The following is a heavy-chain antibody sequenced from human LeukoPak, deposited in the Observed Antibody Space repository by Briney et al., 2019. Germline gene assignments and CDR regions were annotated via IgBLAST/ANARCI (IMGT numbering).Heavy chain of an antibody. Sequence: PSGTLSHTCPVTGGSISSSSYYWGWPRQPPGKGRVWLGCIYYSGCTYYDPSLKSRVTISVVTSKNQYSLKLSSVTDAHTAVYYCARLTVTTSHRIWSSAGMQFDYWGQGTLVTVSS. D-gene: IGHD4-17*01. J-gene: IGHJ4*02. CDR3: ARLTVTTSHRIWSSAGMQFDY. CDR2: IYYSGCT. CDR1: GGSISSSSYY. V-gene: IGHV4-39*01.